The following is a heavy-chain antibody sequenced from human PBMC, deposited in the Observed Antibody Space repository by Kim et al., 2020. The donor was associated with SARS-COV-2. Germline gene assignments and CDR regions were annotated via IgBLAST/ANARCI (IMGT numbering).Heavy chain of an antibody. CDR1: GGSISSSSYY. V-gene: IGHV4-39*01. Sequence: SETLSLTCTVSGGSISSSSYYWGWIRQPPGKGLEWIGSIYYSGSTYYNPSLKSRVTISVDTSKNQFSLKLSSVTAADTAVYYCARHEEGIAAGYYFDYWGQGTLVTVSS. CDR3: ARHEEGIAAGYYFDY. J-gene: IGHJ4*02. D-gene: IGHD6-13*01. CDR2: IYYSGST.